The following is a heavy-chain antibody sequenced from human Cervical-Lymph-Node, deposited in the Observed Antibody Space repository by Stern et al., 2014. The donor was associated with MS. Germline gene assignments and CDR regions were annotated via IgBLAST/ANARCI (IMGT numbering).Heavy chain of an antibody. CDR3: AREGGNTAEYFQH. D-gene: IGHD4-23*01. J-gene: IGHJ1*01. CDR1: GFTFSSSG. V-gene: IGHV3-33*01. Sequence: QVQLVESGGGVVQPGRSLILSCAASGFTFSSSGMHWVLQAPGKGLEWLAIIWDDGSNRYYAASLKGRFTISRENSKNTLYLQMNSLRAEDTAVYYCAREGGNTAEYFQHWGQGTLVTVSS. CDR2: IWDDGSNR.